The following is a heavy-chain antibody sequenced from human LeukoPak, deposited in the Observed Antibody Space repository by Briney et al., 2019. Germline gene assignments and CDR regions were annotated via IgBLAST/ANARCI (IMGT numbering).Heavy chain of an antibody. CDR2: ISAYNGNT. Sequence: GASVKVSCKASGYTFTGYYMHWVRQAPGQGLEWMGWISAYNGNTNYAQKLQGRVTMTTDTSTSTAYMELRSLRSDDTAVYYCAREQDCSSTSCYVEWFDPWGQGTLVTVSS. V-gene: IGHV1-18*04. D-gene: IGHD2-2*01. CDR3: AREQDCSSTSCYVEWFDP. J-gene: IGHJ5*02. CDR1: GYTFTGYY.